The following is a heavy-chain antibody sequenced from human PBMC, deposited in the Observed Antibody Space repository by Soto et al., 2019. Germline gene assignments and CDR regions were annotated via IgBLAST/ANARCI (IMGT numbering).Heavy chain of an antibody. V-gene: IGHV1-18*01. CDR2: ISAYNDNT. CDR1: GYTFTSYG. Sequence: GASVKVSCKASGYTFTSYGISWVRQAPGQGLEWMGWISAYNDNTNYAQKLQGRVTMTRDTSTSTVYMDLSSLSSEDTAVYYCARASSGYYSYFDYWGQGTLVTVSS. CDR3: ARASSGYYSYFDY. D-gene: IGHD3-22*01. J-gene: IGHJ4*02.